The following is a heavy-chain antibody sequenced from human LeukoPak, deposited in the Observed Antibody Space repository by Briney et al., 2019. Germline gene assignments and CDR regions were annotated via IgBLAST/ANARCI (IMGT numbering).Heavy chain of an antibody. V-gene: IGHV3-21*01. CDR2: ICGRSTYI. D-gene: IGHD3-22*01. CDR1: GFTFSSYT. J-gene: IGHJ4*02. Sequence: GGSLRLSCSASGFTFSSYTMNWVRQAPGKGLEWVSSICGRSTYIFYADSVKGRFTISRDNAKNSLSLQTNSLRAEDTAVYYCARGLGTTVTNEYYYDSSGYYDGGLDYWAREPWSPSPQ. CDR3: ARGLGTTVTNEYYYDSSGYYDGGLDY.